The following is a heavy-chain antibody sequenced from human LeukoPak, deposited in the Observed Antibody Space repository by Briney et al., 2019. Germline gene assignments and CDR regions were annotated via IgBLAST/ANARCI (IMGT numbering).Heavy chain of an antibody. Sequence: ASVKVSCKASGGTFSSYAINWVRQATGQGLEWMGWMNPNSGNTGYAQKFQGRVTMTRNTSISTAYMELSSLRSEDTAVYYCARGWADIAAAECFDYWGQGTLVTVSS. D-gene: IGHD6-13*01. CDR2: MNPNSGNT. CDR1: GGTFSSYA. J-gene: IGHJ4*02. CDR3: ARGWADIAAAECFDY. V-gene: IGHV1-8*02.